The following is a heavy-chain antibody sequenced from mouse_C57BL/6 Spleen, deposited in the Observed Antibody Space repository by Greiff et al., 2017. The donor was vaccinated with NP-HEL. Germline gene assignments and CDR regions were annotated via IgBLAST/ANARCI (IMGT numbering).Heavy chain of an antibody. CDR3: ARKEIYYDPYYYAMDY. V-gene: IGHV1-69*01. Sequence: QVQLQQPGAELVMPGASVKLSCKASGYTFTSYWMHWVKQSPGQGLEWIGEIDPSDSYTNYNQKFKGKSTLTVDKSSSTAYMQLSSLTSEDSAVYYCARKEIYYDPYYYAMDYWGQGTSVTVSS. J-gene: IGHJ4*01. CDR2: IDPSDSYT. D-gene: IGHD2-4*01. CDR1: GYTFTSYW.